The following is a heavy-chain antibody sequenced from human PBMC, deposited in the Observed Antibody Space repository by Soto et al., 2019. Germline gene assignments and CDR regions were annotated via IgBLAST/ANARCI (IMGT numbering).Heavy chain of an antibody. J-gene: IGHJ6*03. D-gene: IGHD5-18*01. CDR3: ARRGYSYGSHRIHYYMDV. CDR1: GVYLISSIYY. Sequence: PSETLSLTCTVSGVYLISSIYYWGWIRQPPGKGLEWIGSIYYSGSTYYNPSLKSRVTISVDTSKNQFSLKLSSVTAADTAVYYCARRGYSYGSHRIHYYMDVWGKGTTVTISS. CDR2: IYYSGST. V-gene: IGHV4-39*01.